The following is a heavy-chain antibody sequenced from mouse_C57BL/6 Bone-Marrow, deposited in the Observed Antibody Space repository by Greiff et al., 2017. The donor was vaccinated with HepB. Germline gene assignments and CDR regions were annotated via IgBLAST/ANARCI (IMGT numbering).Heavy chain of an antibody. CDR3: ARRAYYYYGIMDY. CDR1: GFTFSDYG. V-gene: IGHV5-15*01. CDR2: ISNLAYSI. D-gene: IGHD1-1*01. Sequence: EVQLVESGGGLVQPGGSLKLSCAASGFTFSDYGMAWVRQAPRKGPEWVAFISNLAYSIYYADTVTGRFTISRENAKNTLYLEMSSLRSEDTAMYYCARRAYYYYGIMDYWGQGTSVTVSS. J-gene: IGHJ4*01.